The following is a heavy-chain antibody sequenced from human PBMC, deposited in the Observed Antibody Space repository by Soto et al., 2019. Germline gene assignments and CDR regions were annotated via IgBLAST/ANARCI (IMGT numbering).Heavy chain of an antibody. Sequence: GGSLRLSCAASGFTFSNAWMNWVRQAPGKGLEWVGRIKSKTDGGTTDYAAPVKSRFNISRDDSKNTPYLQMNSLKTEDTAVYYCTTGDPTYYYYYGMDVWGQGTTVTVSS. J-gene: IGHJ6*02. V-gene: IGHV3-15*07. CDR3: TTGDPTYYYYYGMDV. CDR1: GFTFSNAW. CDR2: IKSKTDGGTT.